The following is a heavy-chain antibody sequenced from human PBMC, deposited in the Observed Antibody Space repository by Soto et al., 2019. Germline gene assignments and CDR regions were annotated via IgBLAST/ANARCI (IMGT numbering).Heavy chain of an antibody. CDR3: ARCLYDILTGYYTGSWPAAFDI. V-gene: IGHV3-7*03. D-gene: IGHD3-9*01. J-gene: IGHJ3*02. CDR1: GFTFSSYW. Sequence: GGSLRLSCAASGFTFSSYWMSWVRQAPGKGLEWVANIKQDGSEKYYVDSVKGRFTISRDNAKNSLYLQMNSLRAEDTAVYYCARCLYDILTGYYTGSWPAAFDIWGQGTMVTVSS. CDR2: IKQDGSEK.